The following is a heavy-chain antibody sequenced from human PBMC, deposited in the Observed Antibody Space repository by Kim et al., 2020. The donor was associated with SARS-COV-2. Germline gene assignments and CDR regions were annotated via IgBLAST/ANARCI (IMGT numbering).Heavy chain of an antibody. V-gene: IGHV4-34*01. Sequence: SETLSLTCAVYGGSFSGYYWSWIRQPPGKGLEWIGEINHSGSTNYNPSLKSRVTISVDTSKNQFSLKLSSVTAADTAVYYCARGSGYYYVWGQGTLVTVSS. CDR1: GGSFSGYY. CDR2: INHSGST. D-gene: IGHD3-22*01. J-gene: IGHJ4*02. CDR3: ARGSGYYYV.